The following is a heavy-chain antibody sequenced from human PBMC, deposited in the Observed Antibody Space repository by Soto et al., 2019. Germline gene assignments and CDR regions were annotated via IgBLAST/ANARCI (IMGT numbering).Heavy chain of an antibody. J-gene: IGHJ5*02. CDR1: GFTFSSYW. CDR3: VRFRNNWFDP. CDR2: IKVDGSDK. Sequence: GGSLRLSCAASGFTFSSYWMGWVRQAPGKGLQWVANIKVDGSDKYYVDSVKGRFTISRDNAENSLYLQMNSLRAEDTAVYYCVRFRNNWFDPWGQGTLVTVSS. V-gene: IGHV3-7*01.